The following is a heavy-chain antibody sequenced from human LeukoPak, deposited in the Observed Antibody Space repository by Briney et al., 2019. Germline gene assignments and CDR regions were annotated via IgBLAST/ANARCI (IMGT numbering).Heavy chain of an antibody. CDR2: IYHSGST. CDR1: GGSISSSSYY. V-gene: IGHV4-39*07. Sequence: PSETLSLTCTVSGGSISSSSYYWGWIRQPPGKGLEWIGSIYHSGSTYYNPSLKSRVTISVDTSKNQFSLKLSSVTAADTAVYYCARDGIYDSSGYYSLTLVGGWYFDLWGRGTLATVSS. J-gene: IGHJ2*01. CDR3: ARDGIYDSSGYYSLTLVGGWYFDL. D-gene: IGHD3-22*01.